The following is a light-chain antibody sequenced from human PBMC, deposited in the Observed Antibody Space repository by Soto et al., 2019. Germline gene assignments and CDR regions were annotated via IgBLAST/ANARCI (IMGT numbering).Light chain of an antibody. CDR3: AAWDDSLNGAV. Sequence: QSVLTQPPSASGTPGQRVTISCSGSSSKIGSNIVNWYQQLPGAAPKLLIHTNNQRPSGVPDRFSGSKSGTSASLAISGLQSEDEADYYCAAWDDSLNGAVFGGGTQLTVL. V-gene: IGLV1-44*01. CDR1: SSKIGSNI. J-gene: IGLJ7*01. CDR2: TNN.